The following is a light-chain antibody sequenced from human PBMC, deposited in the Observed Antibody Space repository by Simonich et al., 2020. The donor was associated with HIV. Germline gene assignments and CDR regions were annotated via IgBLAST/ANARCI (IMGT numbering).Light chain of an antibody. J-gene: IGLJ3*02. CDR2: DVS. CDR1: SSDVGGYNY. Sequence: QSALTQPASVSGSPGQSLTISCSGTSSDVGGYNYVSWYQQHPGKAPKLMIYDVSKRTSGVSNRVSGSKSGNTASLTISGLQAEDEADYYCSSFTSSSTLVFGGGTKLTVL. V-gene: IGLV2-14*03. CDR3: SSFTSSSTLV.